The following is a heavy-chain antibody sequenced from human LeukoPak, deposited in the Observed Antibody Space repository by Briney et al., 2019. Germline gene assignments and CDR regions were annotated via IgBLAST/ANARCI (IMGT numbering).Heavy chain of an antibody. CDR1: GFTFSSYN. CDR2: ISSNGKTI. Sequence: GGSLRLSCATSGFTFSSYNMNWVRQAPGKGLEWVSFISSNGKTIHYADSVKGRFTISRDNAKNSLYLQTDSLRDDDTAVYHCATGSYSSGVNYWGQGTLVTVSS. CDR3: ATGSYSSGVNY. J-gene: IGHJ4*02. D-gene: IGHD6-19*01. V-gene: IGHV3-48*02.